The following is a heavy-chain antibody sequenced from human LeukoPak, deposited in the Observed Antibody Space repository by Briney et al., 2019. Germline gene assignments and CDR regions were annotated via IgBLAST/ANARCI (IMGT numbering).Heavy chain of an antibody. CDR1: GYTFTSYH. CDR3: ARSDKMDV. J-gene: IGHJ6*02. CDR2: INPSEGST. Sequence: ASVRVSCKASGYTFTSYHIHWVRQVPGQGLEWMGVINPSEGSTDYAQKFQDRVFLTRDTSTSTVYMDLSRLRCEDTAVYYCARSDKMDVWGQGTTVTVSS. V-gene: IGHV1-46*01.